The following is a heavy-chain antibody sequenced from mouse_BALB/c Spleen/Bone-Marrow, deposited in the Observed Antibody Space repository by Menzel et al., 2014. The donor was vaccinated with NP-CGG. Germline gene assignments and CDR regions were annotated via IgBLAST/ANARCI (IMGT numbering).Heavy chain of an antibody. D-gene: IGHD1-1*01. CDR2: INPDSSTI. V-gene: IGHV4-1*02. CDR1: GFDFSRYW. Sequence: EVQRVESGGGLVQPGGSLKLSCAASGFDFSRYWMSWVRQAPGKGLEWIGEINPDSSTINYTPSLKDKFIISRDDAKNTLYLQMSKVRSEDTALYYCSRLYYYGNFAYWGQGTLVTVSA. CDR3: SRLYYYGNFAY. J-gene: IGHJ3*01.